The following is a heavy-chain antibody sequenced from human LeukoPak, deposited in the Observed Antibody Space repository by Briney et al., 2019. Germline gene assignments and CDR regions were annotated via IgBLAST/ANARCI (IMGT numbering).Heavy chain of an antibody. CDR2: ISYDGSNK. V-gene: IGHV3-30-3*01. D-gene: IGHD5-24*01. J-gene: IGHJ4*02. CDR3: ARDVGALLDDGYNVPFDY. CDR1: GFTFSSYA. Sequence: GGSLRLSCAASGFTFSSYAMHWVRQALGKGLEWVAVISYDGSNKYYADSVKGRFTISRDNSKNTLYLQMNSLRAEDTAVYYCARDVGALLDDGYNVPFDYWGQGTLVTVSS.